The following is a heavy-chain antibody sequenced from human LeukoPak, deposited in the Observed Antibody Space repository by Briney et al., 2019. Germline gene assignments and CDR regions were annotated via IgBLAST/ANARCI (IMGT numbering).Heavy chain of an antibody. D-gene: IGHD6-19*01. V-gene: IGHV3-7*04. CDR3: ARISGGWSRGAFDV. Sequence: GGSLRLSCEVSGFTFSSNWMSWVRQAPGKGLEWVANIKRDGSENYYVDSVKGRFTISRDNARNSLYLQMNSLRAEDTAVYYCARISGGWSRGAFDVWGQGTMVTVSS. CDR1: GFTFSSNW. CDR2: IKRDGSEN. J-gene: IGHJ3*01.